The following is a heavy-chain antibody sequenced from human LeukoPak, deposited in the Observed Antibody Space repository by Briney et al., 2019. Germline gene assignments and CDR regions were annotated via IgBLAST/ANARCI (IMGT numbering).Heavy chain of an antibody. J-gene: IGHJ4*02. V-gene: IGHV1-2*02. CDR1: GYTFTGYY. CDR2: VNPNSGGT. Sequence: ASVNVSCKASGYTFTGYYMHWVRQAPGQGLEWMGWVNPNSGGTNYAQKLQGRVTMTRDTPISTAYMELSRLRSDATAVHYCPSGEDYYDSSGYYWGYYFDHWGQGTLVTVSS. D-gene: IGHD3-22*01. CDR3: PSGEDYYDSSGYYWGYYFDH.